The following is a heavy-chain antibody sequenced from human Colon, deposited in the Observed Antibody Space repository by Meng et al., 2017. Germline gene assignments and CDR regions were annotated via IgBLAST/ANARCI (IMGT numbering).Heavy chain of an antibody. CDR1: GDSIRSSNW. Sequence: QVQLQESGPVLVKPSGTLSLTCAVSGDSIRSSNWWSWVRQPPGRGLEWIGEIYHSGSTNYNPSLKNRLSLTVDKSKNQFSLTLHSVTAADTAVYYCARVIYASGNMAHLDCWGQGTLVTVSS. D-gene: IGHD3-10*01. CDR3: ARVIYASGNMAHLDC. V-gene: IGHV4-4*02. J-gene: IGHJ4*02. CDR2: IYHSGST.